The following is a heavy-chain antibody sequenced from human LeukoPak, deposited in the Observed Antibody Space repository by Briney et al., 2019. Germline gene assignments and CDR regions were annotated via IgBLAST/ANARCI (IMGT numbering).Heavy chain of an antibody. Sequence: GGSLRLSCAASGFTFSSYSMNWVRQAPGKGLEWVSSISSSSSYIYYADSVKGRFTISRDNAKNSLYLQMNSPRAEDTAVYYCARVLTPHIVVVTALDYWGQGTLVTVSS. CDR2: ISSSSSYI. D-gene: IGHD2-21*02. CDR3: ARVLTPHIVVVTALDY. J-gene: IGHJ4*02. CDR1: GFTFSSYS. V-gene: IGHV3-21*01.